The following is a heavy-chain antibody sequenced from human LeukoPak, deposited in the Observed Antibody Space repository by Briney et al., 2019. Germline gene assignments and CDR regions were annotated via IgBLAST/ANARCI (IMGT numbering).Heavy chain of an antibody. V-gene: IGHV1-18*01. J-gene: IGHJ4*02. CDR1: GYTFTSYG. CDR3: ARDLGLDTTMIFFDY. D-gene: IGHD5-18*01. Sequence: ASVKVSCKASGYTFTSYGISWVRQAPGQGPEWMGWISAYNGNTNYVQRFQGRVTMTTDTSKNTAYMELRSLTSDDTAVYYCARDLGLDTTMIFFDYWGQGTLVTVSS. CDR2: ISAYNGNT.